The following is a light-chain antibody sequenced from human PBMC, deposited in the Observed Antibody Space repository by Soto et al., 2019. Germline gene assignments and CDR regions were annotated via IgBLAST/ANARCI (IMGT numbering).Light chain of an antibody. CDR3: IQDYNYPLT. CDR2: TAS. Sequence: AIQMTQSPSSLSASVGDRVTTTCRASQGIRSELGWYQQKPGKAPNLLIYTASSLQSGVPSRFSGSVSGTDFTLTISSLQPEDFATYYCIQDYNYPLTFGGGTKVEIK. J-gene: IGKJ4*01. V-gene: IGKV1-6*01. CDR1: QGIRSE.